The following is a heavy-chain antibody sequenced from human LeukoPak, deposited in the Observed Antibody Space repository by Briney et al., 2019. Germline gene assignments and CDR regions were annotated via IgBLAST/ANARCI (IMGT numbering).Heavy chain of an antibody. Sequence: GGSLRLSSAASGFTFSSYAMSWVRKAPGKGLEWVSAISGSGGSTYYADSVKGRFTISRDNSKNTLYLQMNSLRAEDTAVYYCAKTTYYDILTGYSDVWGKGTTVTVSS. J-gene: IGHJ6*04. V-gene: IGHV3-23*01. CDR1: GFTFSSYA. D-gene: IGHD3-9*01. CDR3: AKTTYYDILTGYSDV. CDR2: ISGSGGST.